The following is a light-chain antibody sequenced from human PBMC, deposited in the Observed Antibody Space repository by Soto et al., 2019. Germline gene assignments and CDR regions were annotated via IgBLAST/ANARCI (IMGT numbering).Light chain of an antibody. V-gene: IGLV2-18*02. CDR3: ISYTDSSTYV. CDR2: GVT. J-gene: IGLJ1*01. Sequence: SVLTQPPSLSGSPGQSVTISCPGTSKDVASNYRVSWYQQPPGTAPQLVIYGVTNRPSGVLDRFSGSRSGNTASLTISGLQAEDEADYFCISYTDSSTYVFGTGTKVTVL. CDR1: SKDVASNYR.